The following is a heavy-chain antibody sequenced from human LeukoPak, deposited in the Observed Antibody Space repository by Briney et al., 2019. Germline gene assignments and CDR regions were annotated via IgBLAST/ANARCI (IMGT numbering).Heavy chain of an antibody. CDR2: IKSKTDGGTT. J-gene: IGHJ4*02. Sequence: GGSLRPSCAASGFTFSNAWMSWVRQAPGKGLEWVGRIKSKTDGGTTDYAAPVKGRFTISRDISKSTLYLQMNSLRAEDTAVYYCASPTYYDFWSGYYLTGPNYYFDSWGQGTLVTVSS. CDR1: GFTFSNAW. CDR3: ASPTYYDFWSGYYLTGPNYYFDS. D-gene: IGHD3-3*01. V-gene: IGHV3-15*01.